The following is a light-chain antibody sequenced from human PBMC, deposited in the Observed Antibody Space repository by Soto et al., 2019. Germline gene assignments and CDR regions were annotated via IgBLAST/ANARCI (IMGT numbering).Light chain of an antibody. V-gene: IGKV1-17*01. CDR2: LAS. CDR1: QGIRND. CDR3: QQHNSYPLT. J-gene: IGKJ3*01. Sequence: DVQMTQSPSFLSASVGDRVTITCRASQGIRNDLGWYQQRPGKAPKRLIYLASSLHSGFPSRFSGSGSGKEFPRTISRLQPEDFATYYCQQHNSYPLTFGPGTKVDIK.